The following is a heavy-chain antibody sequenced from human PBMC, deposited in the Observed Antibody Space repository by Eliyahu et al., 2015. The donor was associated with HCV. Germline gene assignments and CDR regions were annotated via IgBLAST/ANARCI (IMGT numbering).Heavy chain of an antibody. Sequence: QLQLQESGPGLVKPSETLPLTCTVSGGSISSSSYYWGWIRQPPGKGLEWIGSIYYSGSTYYNPSLKSRVTISVDTSKNQFSLKLSSVTAADTAVYYCARPSERYYDYVWGSYRYIFDYWGQGTLVTVSS. V-gene: IGHV4-39*01. J-gene: IGHJ4*02. D-gene: IGHD3-16*02. CDR1: GGSISSSSYY. CDR3: ARPSERYYDYVWGSYRYIFDY. CDR2: IYYSGST.